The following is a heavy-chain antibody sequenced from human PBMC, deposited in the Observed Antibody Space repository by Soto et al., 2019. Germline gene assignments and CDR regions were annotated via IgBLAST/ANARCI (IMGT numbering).Heavy chain of an antibody. CDR3: ARGRYYYDSSGYYYYDY. D-gene: IGHD3-22*01. CDR2: IIPIFGTA. Sequence: SVKVSCKASGGTFSSYAISWVRQAPGQGLEWMGGIIPIFGTANYAQKLQGRVTMTTDTSTSTAYMELRSLRSDDTAVYYCARGRYYYDSSGYYYYDYWGQGTLVTVSS. V-gene: IGHV1-69*05. CDR1: GGTFSSYA. J-gene: IGHJ4*02.